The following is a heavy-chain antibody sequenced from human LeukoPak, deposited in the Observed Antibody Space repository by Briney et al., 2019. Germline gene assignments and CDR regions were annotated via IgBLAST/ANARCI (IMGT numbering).Heavy chain of an antibody. CDR2: IYYSGRT. J-gene: IGHJ3*02. V-gene: IGHV4-59*01. CDR1: GGPISIYY. D-gene: IGHD2-2*01. Sequence: PSETLSLTCTVSGGPISIYYWSWIRQPPGKGLEWIGYIYYSGRTNYNPSLKSRVTISVDTSKNQFSLKLSSVTAADTAVYYCARDYCSSTSCYDAFDIWGQGTMVTVSS. CDR3: ARDYCSSTSCYDAFDI.